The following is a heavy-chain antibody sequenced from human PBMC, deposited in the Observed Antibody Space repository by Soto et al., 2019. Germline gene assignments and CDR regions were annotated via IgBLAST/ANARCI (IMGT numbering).Heavy chain of an antibody. CDR3: ARDRTGTSEYDY. D-gene: IGHD1-1*01. CDR2: ISYNGYT. J-gene: IGHJ4*02. V-gene: IGHV4-30-4*01. Sequence: QVQLQESGPGLVKPSQTLSLTCTVSGGSISSSDSHWSWIRQPPGTGLEWIGYISYNGYTSYTPSLKSRVTISLDTFKNHFSLNLNSVPAADSAVYYCARDRTGTSEYDYWGQGTLVTVSS. CDR1: GGSISSSDSH.